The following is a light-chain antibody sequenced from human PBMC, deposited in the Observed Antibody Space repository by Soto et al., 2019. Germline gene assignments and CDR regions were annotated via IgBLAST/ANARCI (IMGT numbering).Light chain of an antibody. V-gene: IGLV2-14*01. CDR3: CSYTTNSTL. CDR2: EVT. CDR1: SSDVGASTY. Sequence: QSVLTQPASVSGSPGQSITISCTGSSSDVGASTYVSWYQQHPNRAPQLLIYEVTNRPSGISSRFSGSKSGNTASLSISGLQAEGEADYYCCSYTTNSTLFGTGTKV. J-gene: IGLJ1*01.